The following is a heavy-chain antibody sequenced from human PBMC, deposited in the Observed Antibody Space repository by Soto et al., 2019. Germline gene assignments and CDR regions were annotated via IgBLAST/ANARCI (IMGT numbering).Heavy chain of an antibody. J-gene: IGHJ5*02. CDR3: ASGTTFRYNWFDP. CDR2: IIPIFGTA. Sequence: SVTVSCKASGGTFSSYAISWVRQAPGQGLEWMGGIIPIFGTANYAQKFQGRVTITADKSTSTAYMELSSLRSEDTAVYYCASGTTFRYNWFDPWGQGTLVTVSS. CDR1: GGTFSSYA. V-gene: IGHV1-69*06. D-gene: IGHD1-7*01.